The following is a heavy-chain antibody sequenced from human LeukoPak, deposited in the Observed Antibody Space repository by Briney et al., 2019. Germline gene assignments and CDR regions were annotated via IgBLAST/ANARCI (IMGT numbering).Heavy chain of an antibody. J-gene: IGHJ4*02. CDR3: ARSVIRAAPAGYRSGGSCYAPFDY. CDR2: ISYDGSNK. CDR1: GFTFSSYA. D-gene: IGHD2-15*01. Sequence: GRSLRLSCAASGFTFSSYAMHWVRQAPGKGLQWVAVISYDGSNKYYADSVKGRFTISRDNSKNTLYLQMNSLRAEDTAVYYCARSVIRAAPAGYRSGGSCYAPFDYSGPRTLVTVSS. V-gene: IGHV3-30*04.